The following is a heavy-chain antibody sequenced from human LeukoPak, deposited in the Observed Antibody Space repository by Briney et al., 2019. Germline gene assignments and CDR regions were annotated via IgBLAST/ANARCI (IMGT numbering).Heavy chain of an antibody. D-gene: IGHD2-8*01. J-gene: IGHJ4*02. CDR1: GYTFTGYY. CDR2: INPNSGGT. V-gene: IGHV1-2*02. CDR3: ARGHCTNGVCYDY. Sequence: VASVKVSCKASGYTFTGYYMHWVRQAPGQGLEWMGWINPNSGGTNYAQKFQGRVTMTRDTSISTAYMELSRLRSDDTAVYYCARGHCTNGVCYDYWGQGTLVTVSS.